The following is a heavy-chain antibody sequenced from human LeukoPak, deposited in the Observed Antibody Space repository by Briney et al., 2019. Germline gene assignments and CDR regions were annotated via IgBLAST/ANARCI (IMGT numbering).Heavy chain of an antibody. CDR1: GGTFSSYA. V-gene: IGHV1-69*13. Sequence: SVKVSCKASGGTFSSYAISWVRQAPGQGLEWMGGIIPIFGTANYAQKFQGRVTITADESTSTAYMELSSLRSEDTAVYYCARALRIAAAALYYFDYWGQGTLVTVSS. D-gene: IGHD6-13*01. CDR2: IIPIFGTA. CDR3: ARALRIAAAALYYFDY. J-gene: IGHJ4*02.